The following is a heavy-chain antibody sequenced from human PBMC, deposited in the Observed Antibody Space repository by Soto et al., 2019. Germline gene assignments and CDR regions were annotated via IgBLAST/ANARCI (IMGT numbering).Heavy chain of an antibody. Sequence: QVQLEESGGGLVKPGGSLRLSCAASGFTFSAVYMSWIRQAPNKGLEYISYISSSGTSANYADSVKGRFTISRDNAKNSLYLEMHRLRAEGTAVYYCARDRGAVTGQYGDYWAQGAVVTAPS. D-gene: IGHD6-19*01. V-gene: IGHV3-11*05. J-gene: IGHJ4*02. CDR1: GFTFSAVY. CDR2: ISSSGTSA. CDR3: ARDRGAVTGQYGDY.